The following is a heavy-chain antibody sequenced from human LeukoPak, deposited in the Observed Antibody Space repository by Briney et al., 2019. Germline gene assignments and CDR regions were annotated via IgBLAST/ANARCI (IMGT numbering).Heavy chain of an antibody. J-gene: IGHJ3*02. CDR2: IYYRGST. CDR1: GGSISSYY. Sequence: SETLSLTCTVSGGSISSYYWSWIRQPPGKGLEWIGYIYYRGSTNYNPSLKSRVTISVDTSKNQFSLKLSSVTAADTAVYYCARGGVYYYGSGSSPYDAFDIWGQGTMVTVSS. V-gene: IGHV4-59*01. CDR3: ARGGVYYYGSGSSPYDAFDI. D-gene: IGHD3-10*01.